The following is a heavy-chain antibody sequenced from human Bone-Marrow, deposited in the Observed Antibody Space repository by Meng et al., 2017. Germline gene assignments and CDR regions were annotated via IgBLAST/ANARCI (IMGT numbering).Heavy chain of an antibody. J-gene: IGHJ6*02. D-gene: IGHD3-22*01. CDR1: GYTFTSYA. Sequence: SVKVSCKASGYTFTSYAMNWVRQAPGQGLEWMGWINTNTGNPTYAQGFTGRFVFSLDTSVSTAYLQISSLKAEDTAVYYCARVNPDSSGYYYYYYGMDVWGQGTTVTVS. CDR3: ARVNPDSSGYYYYYYGMDV. CDR2: INTNTGNP. V-gene: IGHV7-4-1*02.